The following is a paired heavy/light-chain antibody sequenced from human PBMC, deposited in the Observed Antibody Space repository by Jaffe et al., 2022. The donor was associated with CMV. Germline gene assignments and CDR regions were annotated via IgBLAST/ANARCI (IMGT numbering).Light chain of an antibody. CDR3: AAWDDSLNAWV. CDR1: SSNIGNNA. J-gene: IGLJ3*02. Sequence: QSVLTQPPSVSEAPRQRVTISCSGSSSNIGNNAVNWYQQLPGKAPKLLIYYDDLLPSGVSDRFSGSKSGTSASLAISGLQSEDEADYYCAAWDDSLNAWVFGGGTKLTVL. CDR2: YDD. V-gene: IGLV1-36*01.
Heavy chain of an antibody. J-gene: IGHJ5*02. CDR3: TTAAPFTMVRGPIDEDWFDP. CDR2: IKSKTDGGTT. V-gene: IGHV3-15*01. Sequence: EVQLVESGGGLVKPGGSLRLSCAASGFTFSNAWMSWVRQAPGKGLEWVGRIKSKTDGGTTDYAAPVKGRFTISRDDSKNTLYLQMNSLKTEDTAVYYCTTAAPFTMVRGPIDEDWFDPWGQGTLVTVSS. D-gene: IGHD3-10*01. CDR1: GFTFSNAW.